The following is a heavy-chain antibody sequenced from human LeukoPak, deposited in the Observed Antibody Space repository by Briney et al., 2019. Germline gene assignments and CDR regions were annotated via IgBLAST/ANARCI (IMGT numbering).Heavy chain of an antibody. CDR2: IWYDGSNK. J-gene: IGHJ4*02. CDR1: GFTFSSYG. D-gene: IGHD3-22*01. V-gene: IGHV3-33*01. CDR3: ARDGDYYDSTYYFDY. Sequence: GRSLRLSCAAYGFTFSSYGMHWVRQAPGKGLEWVAVIWYDGSNKYYADSVKGRLTISRDNSKNTLYLQMNSLRAEDTAVYYCARDGDYYDSTYYFDYWGQGTLVTVSS.